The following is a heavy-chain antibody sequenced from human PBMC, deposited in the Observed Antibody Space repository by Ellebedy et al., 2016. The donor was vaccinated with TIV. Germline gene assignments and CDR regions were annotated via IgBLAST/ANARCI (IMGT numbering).Heavy chain of an antibody. CDR3: AISNIAVAGTAFDI. Sequence: GGSLRLXCKGSGYSFTSYWIGWVRQMPGKGLEWMGIIYPGDSDTRYSPSFQGQVTISADKSISTAYLQWSSLKASDTAMYYCAISNIAVAGTAFDIWGQGTMVTVSS. D-gene: IGHD6-19*01. CDR1: GYSFTSYW. V-gene: IGHV5-51*01. J-gene: IGHJ3*02. CDR2: IYPGDSDT.